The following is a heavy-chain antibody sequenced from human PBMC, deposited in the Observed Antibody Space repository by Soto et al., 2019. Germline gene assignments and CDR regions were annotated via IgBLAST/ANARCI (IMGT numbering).Heavy chain of an antibody. CDR3: AKGRPGYCSGGSCYTDYTFDY. Sequence: EVQLVESGGGLVQPGRSLRLSCAASGFTFDDYAMHWVRQAPGKGLEWVSGISWNSGSIGYADSVKGRFTISRDNAKNCRYLQINSLRAEDTVLYYCAKGRPGYCSGGSCYTDYTFDYWGQGTLVTVSS. J-gene: IGHJ4*02. V-gene: IGHV3-9*01. CDR2: ISWNSGSI. CDR1: GFTFDDYA. D-gene: IGHD2-15*01.